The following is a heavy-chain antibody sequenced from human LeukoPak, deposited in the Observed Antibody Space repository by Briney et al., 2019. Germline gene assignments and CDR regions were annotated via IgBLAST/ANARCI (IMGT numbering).Heavy chain of an antibody. V-gene: IGHV3-11*04. CDR3: ARLSAYYYGSYFYYYMDV. CDR1: GFTFSNYY. CDR2: ISSRSSNK. J-gene: IGHJ6*03. Sequence: GGSLRLSCAASGFTFSNYYMSWIRQAPGKGLVWVSYISSRSSNKEYADSVKGRFTISRDNSKNSLYLQMDSLRAEDTAVYYCARLSAYYYGSYFYYYMDVWGKGTTVTVSS. D-gene: IGHD3-10*01.